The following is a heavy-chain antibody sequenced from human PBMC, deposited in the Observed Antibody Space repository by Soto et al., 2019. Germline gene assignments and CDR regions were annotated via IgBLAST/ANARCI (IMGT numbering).Heavy chain of an antibody. J-gene: IGHJ5*02. Sequence: QVQLQESGPGLVKPSQTLSLTCAVSGGSINSGDYYWSWIRQYPGKGLEWIGYVYYSGSNYYNPSLKSRVTISVDMSKNQFSLKLSSVTAADTAVYYCARAPDGGWFDPWGQGTLVTVSS. CDR3: ARAPDGGWFDP. V-gene: IGHV4-31*11. CDR1: GGSINSGDYY. CDR2: VYYSGSN.